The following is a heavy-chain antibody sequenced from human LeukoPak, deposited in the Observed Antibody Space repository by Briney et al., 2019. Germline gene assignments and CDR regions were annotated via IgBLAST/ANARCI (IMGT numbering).Heavy chain of an antibody. Sequence: ASVKVSCKASGYTFTNYGVSWVRQAPGQGLEWMGWINPNSGGTNYAQKFQGRVTMTRDTSISTAYMELSRLRSDDTAVYYCARVWRLGYYDSSGSPGYWGQGTLVTVSS. D-gene: IGHD3-22*01. V-gene: IGHV1-2*02. CDR1: GYTFTNYG. J-gene: IGHJ4*02. CDR2: INPNSGGT. CDR3: ARVWRLGYYDSSGSPGY.